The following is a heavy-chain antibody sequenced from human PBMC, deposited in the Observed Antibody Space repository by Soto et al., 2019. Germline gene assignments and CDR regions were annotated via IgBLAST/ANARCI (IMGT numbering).Heavy chain of an antibody. D-gene: IGHD6-6*01. V-gene: IGHV3-33*01. CDR2: IWFDGSYK. CDR1: GFNFNNYG. J-gene: IGHJ4*02. CDR3: ERFYEYNSASDY. Sequence: PGGSLRLSCAASGFNFNNYGMHWVRQAPGKGLDWVAVIWFDGSYKYYADSVKGRFTISRDNSKNTLYLQMNSLRAEDTAVYYCERFYEYNSASDYWGRGTLVTVSS.